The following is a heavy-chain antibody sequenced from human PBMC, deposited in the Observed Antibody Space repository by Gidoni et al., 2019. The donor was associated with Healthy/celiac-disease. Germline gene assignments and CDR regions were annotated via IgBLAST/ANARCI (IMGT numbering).Heavy chain of an antibody. J-gene: IGHJ3*02. Sequence: QVQLVQAGAEVKKPGSPVKVSCKAAGGTFSSYAISWVRQAPGQGLEWMGGIIPIFGTANYAQKFQGRVTITADESTSTAYMELSSLRSEDTAVYYCARDPLDYGDYPGAFDIWGQGTMVTVSS. CDR1: GGTFSSYA. CDR2: IIPIFGTA. D-gene: IGHD4-17*01. CDR3: ARDPLDYGDYPGAFDI. V-gene: IGHV1-69*12.